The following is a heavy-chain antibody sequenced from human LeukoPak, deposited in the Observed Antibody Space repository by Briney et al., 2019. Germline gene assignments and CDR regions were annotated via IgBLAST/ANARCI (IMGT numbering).Heavy chain of an antibody. J-gene: IGHJ4*02. Sequence: TSETLSLTCSVSGGSISSNSYYWGWIRQPPGQGLEWTGNIYYSGSTYYNPSLKSRVTISVDTSKKQFSLKLSSVTAADTAVYYCASYDSSGHYATGKFDYWGQGTLVTVSS. CDR3: ASYDSSGHYATGKFDY. D-gene: IGHD3-22*01. V-gene: IGHV4-39*01. CDR2: IYYSGST. CDR1: GGSISSNSYY.